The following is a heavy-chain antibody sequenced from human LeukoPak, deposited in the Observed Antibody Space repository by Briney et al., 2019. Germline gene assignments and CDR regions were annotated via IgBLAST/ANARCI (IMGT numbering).Heavy chain of an antibody. CDR3: ARHGIIVVGVSARGFAP. Sequence: SETLSLTCTVSGGSISNNGYFWGWIRQPPGKGLEGNGSNNYSGNTYYNPYLKSRVTIAADTSKSQFSLGLSSVTAADTAFYYCARHGIIVVGVSARGFAPWGQGTLVTVSS. CDR2: NNYSGNT. D-gene: IGHD2-15*01. CDR1: GGSISNNGYF. J-gene: IGHJ5*02. V-gene: IGHV4-39*01.